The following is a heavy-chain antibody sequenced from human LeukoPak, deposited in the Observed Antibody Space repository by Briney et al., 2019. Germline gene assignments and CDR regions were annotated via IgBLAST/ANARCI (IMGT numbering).Heavy chain of an antibody. CDR1: GDSVSSNDAA. CDR3: ARENTLVRGTRNPFDY. CDR2: TFYRSKWYY. J-gene: IGHJ4*02. D-gene: IGHD3-10*01. V-gene: IGHV6-1*01. Sequence: SQTLSLTCAISGDSVSSNDAAWNWIRQSPSRGLEWLGRTFYRSKWYYDSAVSVKSRITINPDTSKNQFSLQLNSVTPEDTAVSYCARENTLVRGTRNPFDYWGRGTLVTVSS.